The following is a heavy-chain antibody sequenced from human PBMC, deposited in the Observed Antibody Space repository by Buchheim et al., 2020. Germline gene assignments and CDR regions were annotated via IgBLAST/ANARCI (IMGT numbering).Heavy chain of an antibody. CDR2: LYYSGTT. CDR3: AREVIMLTRFDP. V-gene: IGHV4-61*01. Sequence: QVQLQESGPRLVKPSETLSLTCTVSGGSVTSGGSVTSGSHYWSWIRQSPGKGLEWIGYLYYSGTTNYNPSLKSRATISVDTSKNQFSLKLRSVTAADTAVYYCAREVIMLTRFDPWGQGTL. D-gene: IGHD3-10*01. CDR1: GGSVTSGGSVTSGSHY. J-gene: IGHJ5*02.